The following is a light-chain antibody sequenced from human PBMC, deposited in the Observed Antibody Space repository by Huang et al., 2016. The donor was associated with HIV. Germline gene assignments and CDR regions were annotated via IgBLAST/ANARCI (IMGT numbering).Light chain of an antibody. V-gene: IGKV3-11*01. Sequence: EILLTQSPATLSLSPGERATLSCKASQKINTYLAWYQQKPGQAPRLLLYDASTMAPDTPASFRGSGSGTDFTLTITNLEPEDFAVYFCQQRSNWPPFTFGPGTKVDRK. CDR1: QKINTY. CDR2: DAS. J-gene: IGKJ3*01. CDR3: QQRSNWPPFT.